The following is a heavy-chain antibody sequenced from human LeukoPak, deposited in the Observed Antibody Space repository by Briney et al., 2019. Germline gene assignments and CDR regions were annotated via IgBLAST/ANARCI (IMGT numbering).Heavy chain of an antibody. J-gene: IGHJ4*02. Sequence: SETLSLTCAVYGGSFSGYYWSWIRQPPGKGLEWIGEINHSGSTNYNPSLKSRVTISVDTSKNQFSLKLSSVTAADTAVYYCARAGQSSIAARRYVDYWAQGTLVNVYS. CDR2: INHSGST. D-gene: IGHD6-6*01. V-gene: IGHV4-34*01. CDR3: ARAGQSSIAARRYVDY. CDR1: GGSFSGYY.